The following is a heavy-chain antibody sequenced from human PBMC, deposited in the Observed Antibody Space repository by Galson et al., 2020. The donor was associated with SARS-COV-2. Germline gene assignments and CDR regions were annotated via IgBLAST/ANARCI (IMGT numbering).Heavy chain of an antibody. V-gene: IGHV4-59*08. CDR1: GGSISSYY. Sequence: NSSETLSLTCTVSGGSISSYYWSWIRQPPGKGLEWIGYIYYSGSTNYNPSLKSRVTISVDTSKNQFSLKLSSVTAADTAVYYCARHKMVTTPHWLLSWFDPWGQGTLVTVSS. CDR3: ARHKMVTTPHWLLSWFDP. CDR2: IYYSGST. J-gene: IGHJ5*02. D-gene: IGHD3-22*01.